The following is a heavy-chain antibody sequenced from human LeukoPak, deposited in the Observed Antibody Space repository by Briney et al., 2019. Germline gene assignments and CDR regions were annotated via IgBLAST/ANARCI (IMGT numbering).Heavy chain of an antibody. Sequence: SETLSLTCTVSSGSNNRGGFYLSWVRQPPGKGLEWLGYIFSNGGTYYNPSLESRPSISGDSSKTQFSLRLTSVTAADTAVYYCARAERDYFGSGPFDLWGQGTLVTVSS. V-gene: IGHV4-31*03. D-gene: IGHD3-10*01. CDR3: ARAERDYFGSGPFDL. CDR2: IFSNGGT. CDR1: SGSNNRGGFY. J-gene: IGHJ4*02.